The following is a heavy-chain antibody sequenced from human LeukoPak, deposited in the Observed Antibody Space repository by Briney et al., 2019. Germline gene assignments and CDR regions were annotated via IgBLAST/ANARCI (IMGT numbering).Heavy chain of an antibody. Sequence: GESLKISCKGSGYSFTSYWIGWVRQMPGKGLEWMGIIYPGDSDTRYSPSFQGQVTISADKSISTAYLQWSSLKVSDTAMYYCARASKPGSWYYYYYGMDVWGQGTTVTVSS. J-gene: IGHJ6*02. CDR1: GYSFTSYW. D-gene: IGHD6-13*01. CDR2: IYPGDSDT. CDR3: ARASKPGSWYYYYYGMDV. V-gene: IGHV5-51*01.